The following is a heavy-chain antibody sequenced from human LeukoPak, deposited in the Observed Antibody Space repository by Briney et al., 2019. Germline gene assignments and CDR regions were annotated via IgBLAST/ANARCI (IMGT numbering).Heavy chain of an antibody. CDR3: ARSSGYDFDY. CDR1: GFTFSSYT. CDR2: ISYDGSNK. D-gene: IGHD5-12*01. V-gene: IGHV3-30-3*01. Sequence: GGSLRLSCAASGFTFSSYTMHWVRQAPGQGLEWVAVISYDGSNKYYADSVKGRFTISGDTSKNTLYLQMNSLRAEDTAVYYCARSSGYDFDYWGQGTLVTVSS. J-gene: IGHJ4*02.